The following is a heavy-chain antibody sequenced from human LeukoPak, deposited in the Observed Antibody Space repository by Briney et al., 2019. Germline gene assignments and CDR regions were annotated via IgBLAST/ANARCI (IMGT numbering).Heavy chain of an antibody. CDR2: ISAYNGNT. D-gene: IGHD6-19*01. J-gene: IGHJ4*02. V-gene: IGHV1-18*01. CDR3: AREGYLSSLIAVAGTLFDY. CDR1: GYTFTSYG. Sequence: ASVKASCKASGYTFTSYGISWVRQAPGQGLEWMGWISAYNGNTNYAQKLQGRVTMTTDTSTSTAYMELRSLRSDDTAVYYCAREGYLSSLIAVAGTLFDYWGQGTLVTVSS.